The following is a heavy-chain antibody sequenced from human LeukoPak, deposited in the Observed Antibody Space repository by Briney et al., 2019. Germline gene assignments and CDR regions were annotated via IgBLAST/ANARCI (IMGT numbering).Heavy chain of an antibody. D-gene: IGHD3-3*01. CDR3: ARKGGITIFGVVDYYYYGMDV. CDR2: MNPNSGNT. V-gene: IGHV1-8*01. CDR1: GYTFTSYD. Sequence: ASVKVSCTASGYTFTSYDINWVRQATGQGLEWMGWMNPNSGNTGYAQKFQGRVTMTRNTSISTAYMELGSLRSEDTAVYYCARKGGITIFGVVDYYYYGMDVWGQGTTVTVSS. J-gene: IGHJ6*02.